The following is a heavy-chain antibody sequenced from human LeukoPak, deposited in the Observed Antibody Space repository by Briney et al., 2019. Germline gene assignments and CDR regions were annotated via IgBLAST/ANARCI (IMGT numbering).Heavy chain of an antibody. CDR1: GGSFSGYY. CDR3: ARAWYYDSSGYDLPYNWFDP. V-gene: IGHV4-34*01. Sequence: PSETLSLTCAVYGGSFSGYYWSWIRQPPGKGLEWIGEINHSGSTNYNPSLKSRVTISVDTSKNQFSLKLSSVTAADTAAYYCARAWYYDSSGYDLPYNWFDPWGQGTLVTVSS. D-gene: IGHD3-22*01. CDR2: INHSGST. J-gene: IGHJ5*02.